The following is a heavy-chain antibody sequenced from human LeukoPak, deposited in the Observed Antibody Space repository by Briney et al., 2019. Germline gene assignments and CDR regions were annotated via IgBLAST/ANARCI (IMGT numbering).Heavy chain of an antibody. CDR3: ARGSSSGYYYY. D-gene: IGHD3-22*01. CDR2: ISSSSSTI. V-gene: IGHV3-48*01. J-gene: IGHJ4*02. CDR1: GFTFSSYS. Sequence: GGSLRLSCAASGFTFSSYSMNWVRQAPGKWLEWVSYISSSSSTIYYADSVKGRFTISRDNAKNSLYLQMNSLRAEDTAVYYCARGSSSGYYYYWGQGTLVTVSS.